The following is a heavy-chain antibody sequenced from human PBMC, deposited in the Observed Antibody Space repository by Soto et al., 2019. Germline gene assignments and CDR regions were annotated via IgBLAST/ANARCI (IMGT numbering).Heavy chain of an antibody. V-gene: IGHV4-30-4*01. CDR3: ARVDILTGYHY. Sequence: SETLSLTCTVSGGSINSGDFYWSWIRQPPGKGLEWIGYIYYTGSAYYNPSLKGRVTISIDTSKNQFSLNLTSVTAADTAVHYCARVDILTGYHYWGQGTLVTVSS. J-gene: IGHJ4*02. D-gene: IGHD3-9*01. CDR2: IYYTGSA. CDR1: GGSINSGDFY.